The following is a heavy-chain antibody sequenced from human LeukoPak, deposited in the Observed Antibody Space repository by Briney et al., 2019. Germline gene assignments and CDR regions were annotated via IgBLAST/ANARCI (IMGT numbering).Heavy chain of an antibody. Sequence: GGSLRLSCAASGFTFSSYGMHWVRQAPGKGLEWVVVIWYDGSNKYYADSVKGRFTISRDNSKNTLYLQMNSLRAEDTAVYYCARAATGFEFDYWGQGTLVTVSS. CDR1: GFTFSSYG. CDR3: ARAATGFEFDY. J-gene: IGHJ4*02. D-gene: IGHD3-10*01. V-gene: IGHV3-33*01. CDR2: IWYDGSNK.